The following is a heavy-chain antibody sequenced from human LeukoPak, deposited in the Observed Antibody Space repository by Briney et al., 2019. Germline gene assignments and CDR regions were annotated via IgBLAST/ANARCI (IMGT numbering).Heavy chain of an antibody. D-gene: IGHD6-19*01. Sequence: PGGSLRLSCAASGFTFSSYSMNWVRQAPGKGLEWVSSINSSSSYIYYADSVKGRFTISRDNAKNSLYLQMSNLRAEDTAVYYCARDRDISSGWYAYYFDCWGQGTLVTVSS. CDR1: GFTFSSYS. V-gene: IGHV3-21*01. CDR2: INSSSSYI. CDR3: ARDRDISSGWYAYYFDC. J-gene: IGHJ4*02.